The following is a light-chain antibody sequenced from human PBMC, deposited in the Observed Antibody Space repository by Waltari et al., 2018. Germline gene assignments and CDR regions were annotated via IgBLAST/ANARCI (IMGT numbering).Light chain of an antibody. Sequence: HSALTQPASVSGSPGQSITISCTGTSSDVGGYNYVSWYPQHPGKAPKLMIYDVSNRPSGVSNRFSCSKSCNTAALTIFGLQAEDEADYYCSSYISSSTLELFDGGTSLTVL. CDR1: SSDVGGYNY. J-gene: IGLJ2*01. CDR2: DVS. CDR3: SSYISSSTLEL. V-gene: IGLV2-14*03.